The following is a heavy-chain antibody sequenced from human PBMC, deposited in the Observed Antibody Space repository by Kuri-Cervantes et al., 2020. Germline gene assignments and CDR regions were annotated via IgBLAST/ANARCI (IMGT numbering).Heavy chain of an antibody. J-gene: IGHJ4*02. D-gene: IGHD3-22*01. CDR2: INWNSVNI. V-gene: IGHV3-66*02. CDR1: GFTFSNAW. Sequence: GGSLRLSCAASGFTFSNAWMSWVRQAPGKGLEWVSGINWNSVNIGYADSVKGRFTTSRDNSKNTLYLQMNTLRAEDTAVYYCAKQEGTYYYDSSGQQGFDYWGQGTLVTVSS. CDR3: AKQEGTYYYDSSGQQGFDY.